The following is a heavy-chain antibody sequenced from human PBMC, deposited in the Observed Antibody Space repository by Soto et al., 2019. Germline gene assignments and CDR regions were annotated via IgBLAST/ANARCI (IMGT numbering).Heavy chain of an antibody. CDR1: GASIYNGGYF. D-gene: IGHD3-10*01. V-gene: IGHV4-39*01. Sequence: SETLSLTCSVSGASIYNGGYFWSWIRQSPGKGLEWIGRIHYSGSPYNNPSLKSRVIISVDSSKNQFSLKLNSLTAADTAVYYCARHVVRGVTEYNWFDPWGRGTLVTVSS. CDR3: ARHVVRGVTEYNWFDP. J-gene: IGHJ5*02. CDR2: IHYSGSP.